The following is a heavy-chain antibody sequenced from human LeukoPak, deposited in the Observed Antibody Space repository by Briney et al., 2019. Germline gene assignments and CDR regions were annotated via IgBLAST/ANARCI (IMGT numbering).Heavy chain of an antibody. CDR1: GFTFSSYA. J-gene: IGHJ4*02. CDR2: ISGSGGST. D-gene: IGHD6-13*01. Sequence: GGSLRLSCAASGFTFSSYAMSWVRQAPGKGLEWVSAISGSGGSTYYADSVRGRFTISRDNSKNTLYLQMSSLRAEETAVYYCAKHIAAAGYFSDYWGREPWSPSPQ. CDR3: AKHIAAAGYFSDY. V-gene: IGHV3-23*01.